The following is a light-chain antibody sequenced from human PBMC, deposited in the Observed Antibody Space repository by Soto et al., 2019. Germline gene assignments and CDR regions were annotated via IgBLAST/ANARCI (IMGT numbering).Light chain of an antibody. J-gene: IGKJ1*01. Sequence: EIVMTQSPATLSVSPGERATLSCRASQSVSSKLAWYQQKPGQGPRLLIYGASTRATGIPARFSGSGSGTEFTLTLSSLQSEDFAVYYCQHYSTWLWTFGQGTKVEI. V-gene: IGKV3-15*01. CDR2: GAS. CDR3: QHYSTWLWT. CDR1: QSVSSK.